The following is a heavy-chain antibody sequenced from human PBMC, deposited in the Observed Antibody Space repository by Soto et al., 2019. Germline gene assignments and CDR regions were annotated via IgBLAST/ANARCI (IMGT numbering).Heavy chain of an antibody. CDR2: IKQDGGEK. V-gene: IGHV3-7*03. D-gene: IGHD5-18*01. J-gene: IGHJ4*02. CDR3: VRSKGGYSYGTPFDY. Sequence: GGSLRLSCAASGFTFSSYGMHWVRQAPGKGLEWVANIKQDGGEKYYLDSVKGRFTTSRDNAENSLYLQMNSLRPEDTALYYCVRSKGGYSYGTPFDYWGQGTLVTVSS. CDR1: GFTFSSYG.